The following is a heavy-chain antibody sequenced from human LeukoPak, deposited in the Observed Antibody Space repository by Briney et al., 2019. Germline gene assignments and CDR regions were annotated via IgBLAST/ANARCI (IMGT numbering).Heavy chain of an antibody. V-gene: IGHV1-18*01. Sequence: WASVKVSCKASGYTFTSYGISWVRQAPGQGFEWMGWISTYNGGTKYAQKFQGRVTMTTDTSTSTTYMELRSLRSDDTAVYYCARDPGSGYYSSNFDYWGQGSLVTVSS. CDR1: GYTFTSYG. D-gene: IGHD3-22*01. CDR2: ISTYNGGT. J-gene: IGHJ4*02. CDR3: ARDPGSGYYSSNFDY.